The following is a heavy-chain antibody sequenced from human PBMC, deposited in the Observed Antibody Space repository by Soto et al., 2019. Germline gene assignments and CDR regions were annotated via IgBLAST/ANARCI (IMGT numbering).Heavy chain of an antibody. D-gene: IGHD2-2*01. CDR1: GGSISSSNW. CDR3: ASRPTTPFDY. Sequence: SETLSLTCAVSGGSISSSNWWSWVRQPPGKGLEWIGEIYHSGSTNYNPSLKSRVTISVDKSKKQLSLKLSSVTAAYTAVYYCASRPTTPFDYWGQGTLVTVSS. CDR2: IYHSGST. J-gene: IGHJ4*02. V-gene: IGHV4-4*02.